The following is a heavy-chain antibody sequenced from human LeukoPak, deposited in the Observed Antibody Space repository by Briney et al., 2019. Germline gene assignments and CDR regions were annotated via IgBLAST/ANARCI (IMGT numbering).Heavy chain of an antibody. J-gene: IGHJ5*02. Sequence: PSETLSLTCTVSGGSISSGDYYWSWIRQPPGKGLEWIGYIYYSGSIYYNPSLKSRVTISVDTSKNQFSLKLSSVTAADTAVYYCARDSKAVEGWFDPWGQGTLVTVSS. CDR3: ARDSKAVEGWFDP. D-gene: IGHD4-23*01. CDR2: IYYSGSI. V-gene: IGHV4-30-4*01. CDR1: GGSISSGDYY.